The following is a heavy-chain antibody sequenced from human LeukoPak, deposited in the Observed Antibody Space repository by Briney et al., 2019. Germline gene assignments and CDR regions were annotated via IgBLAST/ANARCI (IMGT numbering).Heavy chain of an antibody. J-gene: IGHJ4*02. CDR2: IYYSGST. V-gene: IGHV4-39*01. Sequence: SETLSLTCTVSGGSISSSSYYWGWIRQPRGKGLEWIGSIYYSGSTYYNPSLKSRVTISVDTSKNQFSLKLSSVTAADTAVYYCASVDYYDSSGYQGYCFDYWGQGTLVTVSS. CDR1: GGSISSSSYY. D-gene: IGHD3-22*01. CDR3: ASVDYYDSSGYQGYCFDY.